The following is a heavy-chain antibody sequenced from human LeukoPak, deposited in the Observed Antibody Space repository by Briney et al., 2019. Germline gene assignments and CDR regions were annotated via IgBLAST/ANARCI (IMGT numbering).Heavy chain of an antibody. Sequence: GASVKVSCKASGYTFTDYYMHWVRQAPGQGLEWMGWINLNSGGTNFAQRFQGRVTMTRDTSISTAYMDLSRLISDDTAVYYCARDRGTYYYDSSGYRIFDYWGQGTLVTVSS. CDR1: GYTFTDYY. CDR3: ARDRGTYYYDSSGYRIFDY. V-gene: IGHV1-2*02. CDR2: INLNSGGT. D-gene: IGHD3-22*01. J-gene: IGHJ4*02.